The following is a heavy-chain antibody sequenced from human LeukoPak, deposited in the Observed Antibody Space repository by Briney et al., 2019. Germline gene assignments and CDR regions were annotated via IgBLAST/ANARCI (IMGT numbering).Heavy chain of an antibody. CDR1: GGTFSSYA. D-gene: IGHD4-17*01. CDR3: ARAGGYGDPYYFDY. Sequence: ASVKVSCKASGGTFSSYAISWVRQAPGQGLEWMGRIIPILGIANYAQKCQGRVTITADKSTSTAYMELSSLRSEDTAVYYCARAGGYGDPYYFDYWGQGTLVTVSS. J-gene: IGHJ4*02. CDR2: IIPILGIA. V-gene: IGHV1-69*04.